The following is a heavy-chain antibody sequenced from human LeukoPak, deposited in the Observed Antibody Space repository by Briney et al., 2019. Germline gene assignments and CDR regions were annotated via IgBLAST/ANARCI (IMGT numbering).Heavy chain of an antibody. Sequence: PGGSLRLSCAASGFTVSSNYMSWVRQAPGKGLEWVSYISSSGSTIYYADSVKGRFTISRDNAKNSLYLQMNSLRAEDTAVYYCASEGVYSSGPTDCWGQGTLVTVSS. CDR2: ISSSGSTI. V-gene: IGHV3-11*04. J-gene: IGHJ4*02. CDR1: GFTVSSNY. CDR3: ASEGVYSSGPTDC. D-gene: IGHD6-19*01.